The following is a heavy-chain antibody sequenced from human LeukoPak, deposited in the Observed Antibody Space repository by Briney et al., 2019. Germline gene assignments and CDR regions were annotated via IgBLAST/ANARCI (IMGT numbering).Heavy chain of an antibody. CDR3: AKSTGAAVYYYYMDV. V-gene: IGHV3-23*01. CDR2: ISSSGGST. D-gene: IGHD1-26*01. CDR1: GFTFSSYA. J-gene: IGHJ6*03. Sequence: GGSLRLSCAASGFTFSSYAMSWVRQAPEKGLEWVSAISSSGGSTYYADSVKGRFTVSRDNSKNTLYLQMNSLRAEDTAVYYCAKSTGAAVYYYYMDVWGKGTTVTVSS.